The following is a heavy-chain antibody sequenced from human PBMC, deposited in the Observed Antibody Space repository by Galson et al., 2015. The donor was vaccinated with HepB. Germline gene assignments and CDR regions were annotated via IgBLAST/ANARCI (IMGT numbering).Heavy chain of an antibody. D-gene: IGHD6-13*01. V-gene: IGHV4-61*01. CDR2: IYSSGST. CDR3: ARTGYSSTWSGSYYYYMDV. J-gene: IGHJ6*03. Sequence: ATLSLTCTVSGGSVSSGNYYWSWIRQPPGKGLEWIGYIYSSGSTHYNPSLKSRVTISVATSKNQFYLKLSSVTAADTAVYYCARTGYSSTWSGSYYYYMDVWGKGTAVIASS. CDR1: GGSVSSGNYY.